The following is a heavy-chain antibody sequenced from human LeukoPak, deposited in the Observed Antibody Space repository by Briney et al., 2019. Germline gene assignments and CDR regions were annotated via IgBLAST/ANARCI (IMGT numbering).Heavy chain of an antibody. CDR2: MHYSGTT. Sequence: SETLSLTCTVSGNSISSFFWSWIRQPPGKGLEWIGSMHYSGTTNYYPSLKSRVTISLDASKNQFSLTLRSMTAADTAVYYCARGAGWWDFWGQGALVTVSS. CDR1: GNSISSFF. J-gene: IGHJ4*02. V-gene: IGHV4-59*01. D-gene: IGHD2-15*01. CDR3: ARGAGWWDF.